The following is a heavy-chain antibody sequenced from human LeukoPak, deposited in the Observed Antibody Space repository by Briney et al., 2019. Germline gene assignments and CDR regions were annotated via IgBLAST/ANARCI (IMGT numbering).Heavy chain of an antibody. CDR3: AKDVGKWESLHFFDY. Sequence: GGSLRLSCAVSGLTFNNYAMSWVRQAPGKGLEWVSAISKSGDHTYYADSVKGRFTISRDDSRNTLYLQMNSLRGDDTAVYYCAKDVGKWESLHFFDYWGQGTLVTVSS. V-gene: IGHV3-23*01. J-gene: IGHJ4*02. CDR1: GLTFNNYA. CDR2: ISKSGDHT. D-gene: IGHD1-26*01.